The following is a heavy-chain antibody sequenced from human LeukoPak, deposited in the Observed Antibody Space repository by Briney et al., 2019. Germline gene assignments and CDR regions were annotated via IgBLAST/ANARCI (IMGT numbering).Heavy chain of an antibody. D-gene: IGHD3-22*01. CDR3: ARGGPPRTITMTYNWFDP. Sequence: ASVKVSCKTSGYIFTDYYMHWVRQAPGQGLEWMGWINPNSGGTNYAQKFQGRVTMTRDTSISTAYMELSRLRSDDTAVYYCARGGPPRTITMTYNWFDPWGQGTLVTVSS. CDR2: INPNSGGT. J-gene: IGHJ5*02. V-gene: IGHV1-2*02. CDR1: GYIFTDYY.